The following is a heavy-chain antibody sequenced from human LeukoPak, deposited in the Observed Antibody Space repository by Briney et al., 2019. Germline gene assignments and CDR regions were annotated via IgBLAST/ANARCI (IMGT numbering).Heavy chain of an antibody. J-gene: IGHJ4*02. CDR1: GYIFTNYG. V-gene: IGHV1-18*01. D-gene: IGHD6-19*01. Sequence: GASVKVSCKASGYIFTNYGISWVRQAPGQGLEWMGWTSVHNGNTRNSQKVQGRITMTADTSSTTAYMELRSLRFDDTAVYFCARDTASGWYYFDSWGQGTLVTVSP. CDR2: TSVHNGNT. CDR3: ARDTASGWYYFDS.